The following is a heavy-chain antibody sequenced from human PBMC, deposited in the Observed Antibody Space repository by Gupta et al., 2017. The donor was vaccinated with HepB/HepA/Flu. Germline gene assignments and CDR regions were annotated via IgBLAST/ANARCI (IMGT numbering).Heavy chain of an antibody. Sequence: EVHLLESGGGLIQPGGSLRLSCAASGFTFSSYAMNWVRQAPGKGLEWVSLISGSGSSRNYADSVRGRFTISRDNSNNTLYLQMNSLRAEDTAVYYCAKTVDYGGLTDIDYWGQGIPVTVSS. D-gene: IGHD4-23*01. J-gene: IGHJ4*02. CDR3: AKTVDYGGLTDIDY. CDR1: GFTFSSYA. CDR2: ISGSGSSR. V-gene: IGHV3-23*01.